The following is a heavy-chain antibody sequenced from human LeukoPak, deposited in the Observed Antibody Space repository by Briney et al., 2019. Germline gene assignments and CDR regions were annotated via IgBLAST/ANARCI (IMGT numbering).Heavy chain of an antibody. V-gene: IGHV4-39*01. CDR1: GGSISSSSYN. CDR2: IYDSGNT. Sequence: SSETLSLTCTVSGGSISSSSYNWDWIRQHPGKGLEWIGSIYDSGNTYYNPSRKSRVTISVDTSKNQFSLKLRSVTAADTAVYYCASHSLTAAGIVRHWGQGTLVTVSS. J-gene: IGHJ1*01. CDR3: ASHSLTAAGIVRH. D-gene: IGHD6-13*01.